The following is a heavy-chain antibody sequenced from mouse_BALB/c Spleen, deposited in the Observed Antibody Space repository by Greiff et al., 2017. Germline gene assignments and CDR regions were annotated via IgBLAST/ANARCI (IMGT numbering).Heavy chain of an antibody. CDR2: IYPGDGDT. V-gene: IGHV1-82*01. CDR3: ARRGGLDY. D-gene: IGHD1-1*02. J-gene: IGHJ2*01. Sequence: QVQLQQSGPELVKPGASVKISCKASGYAFSSSWMNWVKQRPGQGLEWIGRIYPGDGDTNYNEKFKGKATFTADTSSNTAYMQLSSLTSEDSAVYYCARRGGLDYWGQGTTLTVSS. CDR1: GYAFSSSW.